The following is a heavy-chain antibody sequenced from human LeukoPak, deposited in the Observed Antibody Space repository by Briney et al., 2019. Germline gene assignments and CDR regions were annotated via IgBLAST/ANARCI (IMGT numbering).Heavy chain of an antibody. CDR3: AALDHGHDY. V-gene: IGHV3-74*03. Sequence: PGGSRRLSCVASGFTFSSYWMHWVRQAPGKGLVWVSRINSDGSSTKCADSVKGRFTISRDNAKNTLYLQMNSLRAEDTAVYYCAALDHGHDYWGQGTLVTVSS. J-gene: IGHJ4*02. CDR1: GFTFSSYW. CDR2: INSDGSST.